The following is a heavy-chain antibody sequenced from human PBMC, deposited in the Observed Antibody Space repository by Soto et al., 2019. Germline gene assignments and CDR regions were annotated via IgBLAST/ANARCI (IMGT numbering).Heavy chain of an antibody. Sequence: GGSLRLSCAASGFTFSSYAMHWVRQAPGKGLEWVAVISYDGSNKYYADSVKGQFTISRDNSKNTLYLQMNSLRAEDTAVYYCARGDQLLLLYYGMDVWGQGTTVTVSS. D-gene: IGHD2-2*01. CDR1: GFTFSSYA. CDR3: ARGDQLLLLYYGMDV. J-gene: IGHJ6*02. CDR2: ISYDGSNK. V-gene: IGHV3-30-3*01.